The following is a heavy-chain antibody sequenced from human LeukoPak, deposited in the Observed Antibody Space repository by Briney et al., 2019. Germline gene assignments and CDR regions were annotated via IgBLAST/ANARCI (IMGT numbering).Heavy chain of an antibody. CDR3: ARDLGEYYDSSGYTWFDP. V-gene: IGHV1-2*02. Sequence: GPSVKASCKASGYTFTGYYMHWVRQAPGQGLEWMGWINPNSGGTNYAQKFQGRVTTTRDTSISTAYMELSRLRSDDTAVYYCARDLGEYYDSSGYTWFDPWGQGTLVTVSS. J-gene: IGHJ5*02. CDR1: GYTFTGYY. D-gene: IGHD3-22*01. CDR2: INPNSGGT.